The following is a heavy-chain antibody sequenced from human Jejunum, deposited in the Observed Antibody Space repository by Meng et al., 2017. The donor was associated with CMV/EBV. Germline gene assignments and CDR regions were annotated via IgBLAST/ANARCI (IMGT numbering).Heavy chain of an antibody. CDR1: YW. D-gene: IGHD3-10*01. V-gene: IGHV3-74*01. Sequence: YWMDWVRQVPGKGLVWVSLINSDGSNTSYADSVKGRFTISRDNAKNTLYLQMSSLRAEDTAVYYCARATYDYGSGTNYYYYGMDVWGQGTTVTSP. J-gene: IGHJ6*02. CDR3: ARATYDYGSGTNYYYYGMDV. CDR2: INSDGSNT.